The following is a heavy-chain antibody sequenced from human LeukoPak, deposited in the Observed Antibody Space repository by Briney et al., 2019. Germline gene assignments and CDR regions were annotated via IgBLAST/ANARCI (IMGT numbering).Heavy chain of an antibody. CDR2: ISGSGAST. CDR1: VFTFNSHA. CDR3: AGSSSNGPSGYFDY. D-gene: IGHD2-8*01. V-gene: IGHV3-23*01. Sequence: GGSLRLSYAASVFTFNSHAINWVGRPPGKELDWVSAISGSGASTYYADPVKGRFSISRDNSENTLYLQMTSPRAEDTAVYYCAGSSSNGPSGYFDYWGHGTLVTVSS. J-gene: IGHJ4*01.